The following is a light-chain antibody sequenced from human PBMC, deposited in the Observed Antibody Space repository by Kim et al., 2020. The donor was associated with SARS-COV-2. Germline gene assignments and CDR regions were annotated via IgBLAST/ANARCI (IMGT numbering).Light chain of an antibody. CDR2: DAS. CDR3: QQRSNWPRS. J-gene: IGKJ5*01. V-gene: IGKV3-11*01. Sequence: EIVLTQSPATLSLSPGERATLSCRASQSVSSYLAWYQQKPGQAPRLLIYDASNRATGIPARFSGSGSGTDFTLTIGSLEPEDFAVYYCQQRSNWPRSFGQGTRLEIK. CDR1: QSVSSY.